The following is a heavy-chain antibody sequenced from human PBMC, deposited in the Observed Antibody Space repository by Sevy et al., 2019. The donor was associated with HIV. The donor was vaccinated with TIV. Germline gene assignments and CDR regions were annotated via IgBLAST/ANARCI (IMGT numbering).Heavy chain of an antibody. J-gene: IGHJ4*02. CDR2: INPKSGGT. Sequence: ASVKVSCKASGYTFTDNYIHWVRQAPGQGLEWMGRINPKSGGTKYAQTFQGRVTMTRDTSISTAYMEVSRLRFDDTAVFHCAREDGSTYYGLIDYWGQGSLVTVSS. CDR3: AREDGSTYYGLIDY. D-gene: IGHD3-22*01. CDR1: GYTFTDNY. V-gene: IGHV1-2*06.